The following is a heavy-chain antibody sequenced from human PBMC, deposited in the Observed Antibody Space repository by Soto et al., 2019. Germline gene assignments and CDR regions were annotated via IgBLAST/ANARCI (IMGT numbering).Heavy chain of an antibody. Sequence: KASETLSLTCAVSGGSISSGGYSWSWIRQPPGKGLEWIGYIYHSGSTYYNPSLKSRVTISVDKSKNQFSLKLSSVTAADTAVYYCVRSGDYRSGSYWYFFDYWGQGALVTVSS. D-gene: IGHD3-10*01. CDR3: VRSGDYRSGSYWYFFDY. J-gene: IGHJ4*02. CDR2: IYHSGST. CDR1: GGSISSGGYS. V-gene: IGHV4-30-2*01.